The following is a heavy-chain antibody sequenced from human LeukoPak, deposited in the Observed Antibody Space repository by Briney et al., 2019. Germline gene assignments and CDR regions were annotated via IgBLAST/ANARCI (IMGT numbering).Heavy chain of an antibody. Sequence: GASVKVSCKASGYTFTSYGISWVRQAPGQGLEWMGWISAYNGNTNYAKKLQGRVTMTTDTSTSKDYMEIRSLRSDDTAVYYCARVTDTAMVIYYYYYYMDVWGKGTTVTVSS. CDR2: ISAYNGNT. CDR1: GYTFTSYG. CDR3: ARVTDTAMVIYYYYYYMDV. D-gene: IGHD5-18*01. V-gene: IGHV1-18*01. J-gene: IGHJ6*03.